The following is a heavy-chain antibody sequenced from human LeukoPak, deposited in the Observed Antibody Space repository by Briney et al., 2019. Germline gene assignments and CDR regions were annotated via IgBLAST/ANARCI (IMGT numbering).Heavy chain of an antibody. D-gene: IGHD3-3*01. CDR2: ISAYNGNT. CDR3: ARDFGGITIFGVVETPNWFDP. J-gene: IGHJ5*02. V-gene: IGHV1-18*01. CDR1: GYTSTSYG. Sequence: ASVKVSCKASGYTSTSYGISWVRQAPGQGLEWMGWISAYNGNTNYAQKLQGRVTMTTDTSTSTAYMELRSLRSDDTAVYYCARDFGGITIFGVVETPNWFDPWGQGTLVTVPS.